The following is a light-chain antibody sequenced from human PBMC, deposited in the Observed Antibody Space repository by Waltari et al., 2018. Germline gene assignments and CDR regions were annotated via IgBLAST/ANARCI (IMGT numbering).Light chain of an antibody. CDR2: DAS. J-gene: IGKJ2*01. V-gene: IGKV3-11*01. Sequence: ENVLTQSPATLSLSPGERATLSCRASQSVSSYLAWYQQKPGQAPRLLIYDASNRATGIPARFSGSGSGTDFTLTISSLEPEDFAVYYCQQRSNWPPYTFGQGTKLENK. CDR3: QQRSNWPPYT. CDR1: QSVSSY.